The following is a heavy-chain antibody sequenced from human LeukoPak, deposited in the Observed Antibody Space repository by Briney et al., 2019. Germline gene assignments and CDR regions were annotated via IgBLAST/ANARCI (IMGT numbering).Heavy chain of an antibody. CDR2: IYRGGDT. Sequence: GGSLRLSCVASGFTVSTNYMSWVRQAPGKGPEWIPIIYRGGDTYYADSVKGRFTISRDNSKNTLYLQMNAVRAEDTAVYYCARDKRYCTSGRCWGVQFGPWGQGTLVTASS. J-gene: IGHJ5*02. V-gene: IGHV3-66*01. CDR3: ARDKRYCTSGRCWGVQFGP. CDR1: GFTVSTNY. D-gene: IGHD2-8*01.